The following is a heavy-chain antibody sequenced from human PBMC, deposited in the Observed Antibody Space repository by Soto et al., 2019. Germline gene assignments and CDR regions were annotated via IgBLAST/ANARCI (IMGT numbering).Heavy chain of an antibody. CDR3: VTSTRYYYDSSGYPY. J-gene: IGHJ4*02. CDR2: ISSNGGST. CDR1: GFTFSSYA. Sequence: GGSLRLSCAASGFTFSSYAMHWVRQAPGKGLEYVSAISSNGGSTYYADSVKGRFTISRDNSKDTLYLQMSSLRAEDTAVYYCVTSTRYYYDSSGYPYCGQGTMVTVYS. V-gene: IGHV3-64D*06. D-gene: IGHD3-22*01.